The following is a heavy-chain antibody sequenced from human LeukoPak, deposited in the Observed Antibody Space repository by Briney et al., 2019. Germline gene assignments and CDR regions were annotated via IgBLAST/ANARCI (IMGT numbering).Heavy chain of an antibody. J-gene: IGHJ6*02. D-gene: IGHD6-13*01. V-gene: IGHV1-2*06. CDR1: GYTFTSYG. CDR2: INPNSGGT. Sequence: ASVKVSCKASGYTFTSYGISWVRQAPGQGLEWMGRINPNSGGTNYAQKFQGRVTMTRDTSISTAYMELSRLRSDDTAVYYCARQGWEQQLVLGYYGMDVWGQGTTVTVSS. CDR3: ARQGWEQQLVLGYYGMDV.